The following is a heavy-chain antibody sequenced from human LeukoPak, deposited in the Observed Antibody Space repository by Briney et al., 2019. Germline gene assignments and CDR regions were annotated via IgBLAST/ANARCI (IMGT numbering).Heavy chain of an antibody. CDR3: ARSGYSYGYGPDAFDI. CDR1: GFTFSSYG. V-gene: IGHV3-48*01. D-gene: IGHD5-18*01. J-gene: IGHJ3*02. CDR2: IGNSGNTI. Sequence: GGSLRLSCAASGFTFSSYGMNWVRQAPGKGLEWISYIGNSGNTINYADSVKGRFTISRDSAKNSLYLQMNSLRAEDTAVYYCARSGYSYGYGPDAFDIWGQGTMVTVSS.